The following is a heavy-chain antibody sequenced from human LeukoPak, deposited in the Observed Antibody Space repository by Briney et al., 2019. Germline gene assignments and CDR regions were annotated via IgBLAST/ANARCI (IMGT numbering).Heavy chain of an antibody. Sequence: ASLKVPCKASGYSFSNYYMHWVRQAPGQGLEWLGIINCSGSTTNYAQKFQGRVTLTRDTSTSTVYMELSSLRSDDTAVYYCARGIEVGGSFDYWGQGTVLIVSP. D-gene: IGHD3-10*01. CDR3: ARGIEVGGSFDY. CDR1: GYSFSNYY. CDR2: INCSGSTT. V-gene: IGHV1-46*01. J-gene: IGHJ4*02.